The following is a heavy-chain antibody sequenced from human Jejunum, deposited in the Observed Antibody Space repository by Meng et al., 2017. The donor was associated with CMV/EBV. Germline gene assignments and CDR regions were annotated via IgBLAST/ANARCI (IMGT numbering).Heavy chain of an antibody. V-gene: IGHV1-69*04. Sequence: KASGITFSSYAITWVRQAPGQGLEWLGRIVPVLGIATYAQRFQGRVTIIADKSTSTTYMELSSLTSGDAAVYFCARISTVGGYAMDVWGQGTLVTVSS. D-gene: IGHD1-26*01. CDR3: ARISTVGGYAMDV. CDR1: GITFSSYA. J-gene: IGHJ6*02. CDR2: IVPVLGIA.